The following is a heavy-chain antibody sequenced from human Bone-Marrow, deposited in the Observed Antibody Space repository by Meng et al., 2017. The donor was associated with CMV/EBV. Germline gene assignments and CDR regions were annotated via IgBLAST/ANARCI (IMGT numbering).Heavy chain of an antibody. V-gene: IGHV1-2*02. Sequence: ASVKVSCKASGYTFTSFYMNWVRQAPGQGLEWMGWINPNSGGTKFANTFQGRVTMTRDTSISTAYMELSRLRSDDTAVYYCARENWSRKNFYDKVPLDCWGQGTRVTGSS. CDR2: INPNSGGT. D-gene: IGHD2/OR15-2a*01. CDR3: ARENWSRKNFYDKVPLDC. CDR1: GYTFTSFY. J-gene: IGHJ4*02.